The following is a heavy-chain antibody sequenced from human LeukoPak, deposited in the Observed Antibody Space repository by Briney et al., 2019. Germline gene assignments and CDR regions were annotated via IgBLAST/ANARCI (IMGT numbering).Heavy chain of an antibody. CDR1: GGSFSGYY. J-gene: IGHJ4*02. Sequence: PSETLSLTCAVYGGSFSGYYWSWIRQPPGKGLEWIGEINHSGSTNYNPSLKSRVTILVDTSKNQFSLKLSSVTAADTAVYYCAXVHEHSSSWFLFDYWGQGTLVTVSS. CDR3: AXVHEHSSSWFLFDY. CDR2: INHSGST. V-gene: IGHV4-34*01. D-gene: IGHD6-13*01.